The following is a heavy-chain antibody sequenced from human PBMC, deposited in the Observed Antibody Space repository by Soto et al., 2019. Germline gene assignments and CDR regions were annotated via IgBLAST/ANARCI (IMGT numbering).Heavy chain of an antibody. CDR1: GFSFSTYS. Sequence: EVQLVESGGGLVKPGGSMRVSCVASGFSFSTYSLKWVRQAPGKGLELVSSISSKSSYIYYADSVKGRFTISRDNTKNTVYLQMNSLRAEDPAVYYCALQAAGTAFFDYWGQGTLVTVSS. V-gene: IGHV3-21*01. D-gene: IGHD6-13*01. J-gene: IGHJ4*02. CDR3: ALQAAGTAFFDY. CDR2: ISSKSSYI.